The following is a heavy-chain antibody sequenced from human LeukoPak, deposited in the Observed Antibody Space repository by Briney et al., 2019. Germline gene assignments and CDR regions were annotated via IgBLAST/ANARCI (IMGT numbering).Heavy chain of an antibody. Sequence: GGSLRLSCAASGFTFSGSALHWVRQAPGKGLEWVGRIRSTANGYATAYAASVKGRFTISRDDSKNTAYLQMNSLRAEDTAVYYCARDSLGATTSGGAFDIWGQGTMVTVSS. CDR3: ARDSLGATTSGGAFDI. CDR1: GFTFSGSA. V-gene: IGHV3-73*01. J-gene: IGHJ3*02. CDR2: IRSTANGYAT. D-gene: IGHD1-26*01.